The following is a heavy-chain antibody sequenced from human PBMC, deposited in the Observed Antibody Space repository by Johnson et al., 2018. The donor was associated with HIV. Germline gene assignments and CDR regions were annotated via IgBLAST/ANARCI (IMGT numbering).Heavy chain of an antibody. Sequence: QVQLVESGGGVVQPGRSLRLSCATSGFTFSSYAMHWVRQAPGRGLEWVAVMSYDGSNQYYADSVTGRFTISRDNSKNTLYLQMNSLRAEDTAVYYCAKQQLVPDDAFDIWGQGTMVNVSS. CDR3: AKQQLVPDDAFDI. J-gene: IGHJ3*02. CDR1: GFTFSSYA. D-gene: IGHD6-6*01. CDR2: MSYDGSNQ. V-gene: IGHV3-30*04.